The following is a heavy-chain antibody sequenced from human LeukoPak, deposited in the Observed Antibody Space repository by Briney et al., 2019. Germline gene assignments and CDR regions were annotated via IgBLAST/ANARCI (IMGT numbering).Heavy chain of an antibody. V-gene: IGHV4-61*02. CDR2: IYTSGGT. Sequence: SETLSLTCNVSGGSISSGSYYWSWIRQPAGKGLEWIGRIYTSGGTNYNPSLKSRVTISVDTSKNQFSLKLSSVTAADTAVYYCARSLGITRTPYDYWGQGTLVTVSS. CDR3: ARSLGITRTPYDY. D-gene: IGHD1-20*01. CDR1: GGSISSGSYY. J-gene: IGHJ4*02.